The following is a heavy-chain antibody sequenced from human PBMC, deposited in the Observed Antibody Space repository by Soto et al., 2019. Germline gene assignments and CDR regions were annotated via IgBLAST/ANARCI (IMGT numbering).Heavy chain of an antibody. D-gene: IGHD3-22*01. J-gene: IGHJ1*01. Sequence: QVQLVESGGGVVQPGRSLRLSCAASGFTFSSYAMHWVRQAPGKGLEWVAVISYDGSNKYYADSVKGRFTISRDNSKNTLYLQMNSLRAEDTAVYYCARGRLRDSSGYAEYFQHWGQGTLVTVSS. V-gene: IGHV3-30-3*01. CDR1: GFTFSSYA. CDR2: ISYDGSNK. CDR3: ARGRLRDSSGYAEYFQH.